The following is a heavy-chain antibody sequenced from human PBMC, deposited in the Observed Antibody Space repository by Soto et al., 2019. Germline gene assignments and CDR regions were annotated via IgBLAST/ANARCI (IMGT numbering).Heavy chain of an antibody. D-gene: IGHD2-2*01. CDR2: TYYRSKWYN. CDR1: GDSVSSNSAA. Sequence: SQTLSLTCAISGDSVSSNSAAWNWIRQSPSRGLEWLGRTYYRSKWYNDYAVSVKSRITINPDTSKNQFSLQLNSVTPEDTAVYYCARDCSSTSCKGTNWFDPWGQGTLVTVSS. CDR3: ARDCSSTSCKGTNWFDP. V-gene: IGHV6-1*01. J-gene: IGHJ5*02.